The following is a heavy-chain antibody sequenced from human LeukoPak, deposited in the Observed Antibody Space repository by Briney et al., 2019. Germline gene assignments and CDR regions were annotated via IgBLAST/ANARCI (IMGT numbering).Heavy chain of an antibody. V-gene: IGHV3-74*01. J-gene: IGHJ4*02. CDR3: STTMVVTPRSDY. Sequence: GGSLRLSCVVSGFTFSNYWMFWVRQVPGKGLEWVSQIYNDGATTTYADSVKGRFTISRDNSKNTLYLQMNSLRAEDTAVYYCSTTMVVTPRSDYWGQGTLVTVSS. CDR2: IYNDGATT. CDR1: GFTFSNYW. D-gene: IGHD4-23*01.